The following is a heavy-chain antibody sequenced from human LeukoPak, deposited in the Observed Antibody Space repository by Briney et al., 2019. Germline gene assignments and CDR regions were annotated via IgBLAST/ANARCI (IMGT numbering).Heavy chain of an antibody. CDR2: IRYDGSNK. CDR3: ARGAHAVYDSSSPFDY. D-gene: IGHD3-22*01. V-gene: IGHV3-30*02. Sequence: GGSLRLSCAASGFTFSSYGMHWVRQAPGKGLEWVAFIRYDGSNKYYADSVKGRFTISRDNSKNTLYLQMNSLRAEDTAVYYCARGAHAVYDSSSPFDYWGQGTLVTVSS. J-gene: IGHJ4*02. CDR1: GFTFSSYG.